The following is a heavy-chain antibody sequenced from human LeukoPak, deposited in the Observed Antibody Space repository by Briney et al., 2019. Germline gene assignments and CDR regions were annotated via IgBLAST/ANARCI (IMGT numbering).Heavy chain of an antibody. J-gene: IGHJ4*02. Sequence: GGSLRLSCAASGFTFSSYGMSWVRQAPGKGLEWVSAISGSGGSTYYADSVKGRFTISRDNSKNTLYLQMNSLRAEDTAVYYCARGFLEWFDTPDYFDYWGQGTLVTVSS. D-gene: IGHD3-3*01. V-gene: IGHV3-23*01. CDR1: GFTFSSYG. CDR2: ISGSGGST. CDR3: ARGFLEWFDTPDYFDY.